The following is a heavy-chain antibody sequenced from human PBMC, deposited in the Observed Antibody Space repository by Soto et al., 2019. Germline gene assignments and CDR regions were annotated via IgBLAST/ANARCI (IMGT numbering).Heavy chain of an antibody. D-gene: IGHD4-17*01. Sequence: EVQLVESGGGLVQPGGSLRLSCAASGFTFSSYAMHWVRQATGKGLEWVSAIGTAGDTYYPGSVKGRFTISRENAKNSLYLQMNSLRAEDTAVYYCARGDHDYGGNPDYWGQGTLVTVSS. V-gene: IGHV3-13*01. J-gene: IGHJ4*02. CDR3: ARGDHDYGGNPDY. CDR2: IGTAGDT. CDR1: GFTFSSYA.